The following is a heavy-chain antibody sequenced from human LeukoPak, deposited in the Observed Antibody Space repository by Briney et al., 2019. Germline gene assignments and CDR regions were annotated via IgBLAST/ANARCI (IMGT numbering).Heavy chain of an antibody. Sequence: ASVKVSCTASGYTFTGYYIHWVRQAPGQGLEGMGWIKPNSGGTNYAQKFQGRVTMTRDTSISTAYMELSRLRSDDTAVYYCARGSIVGATFDYFDYWGQGTLVTVSS. D-gene: IGHD1-26*01. V-gene: IGHV1-2*02. J-gene: IGHJ4*02. CDR3: ARGSIVGATFDYFDY. CDR1: GYTFTGYY. CDR2: IKPNSGGT.